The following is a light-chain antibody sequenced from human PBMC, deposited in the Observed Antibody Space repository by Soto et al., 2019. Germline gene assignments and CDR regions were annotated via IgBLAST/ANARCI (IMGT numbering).Light chain of an antibody. CDR2: NAD. CDR3: QQYNSYSPWT. CDR1: QSVGTW. Sequence: DIQMTQSPSTLSASVGGRVTITCRASQSVGTWLAWYQQKPGKAPKILIYNADTLESGVPSRFSGSGYGTEFTLTISSLQPDDFATYYCQQYNSYSPWTFGQGTKVDIK. V-gene: IGKV1-5*01. J-gene: IGKJ1*01.